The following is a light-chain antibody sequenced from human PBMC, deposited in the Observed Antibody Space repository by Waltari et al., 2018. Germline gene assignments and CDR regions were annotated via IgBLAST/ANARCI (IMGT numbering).Light chain of an antibody. CDR3: QQYNDWPLT. J-gene: IGKJ4*01. CDR1: QSISTN. V-gene: IGKV3-15*01. Sequence: EVVMTQSPAALSVSPGERATLSCRASQSISTNLAWYQQKPGQAPRPLIYDTSTRATGIPASFSGSGSGTEFTLTISSLQSEDFALYYCQQYNDWPLTFGGGTKVEIK. CDR2: DTS.